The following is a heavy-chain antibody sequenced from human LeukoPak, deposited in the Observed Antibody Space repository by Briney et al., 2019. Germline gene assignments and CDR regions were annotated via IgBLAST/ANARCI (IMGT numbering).Heavy chain of an antibody. CDR1: GYTLTELS. V-gene: IGHV1-24*01. D-gene: IGHD6-13*01. Sequence: ASVKVSCKVSGYTLTELSMHWVRQAPGKGLEWMGGFDPEDGETIYAQKFQGRVTMTEDTSTDTAYMELSSLRSEDTAVYYCATAFKTWAQQLGWGQGTLVTVSS. J-gene: IGHJ4*02. CDR2: FDPEDGET. CDR3: ATAFKTWAQQLG.